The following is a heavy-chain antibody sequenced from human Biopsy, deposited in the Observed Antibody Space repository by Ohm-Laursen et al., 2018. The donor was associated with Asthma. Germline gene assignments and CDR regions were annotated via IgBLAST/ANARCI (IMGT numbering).Heavy chain of an antibody. CDR3: ARKAGSCVSRTCYSLDF. V-gene: IGHV1-69*13. CDR2: INSVFGTT. J-gene: IGHJ4*02. D-gene: IGHD2-15*01. CDR1: GGTFNTYV. Sequence: ASVKVSCNSLGGTFNTYVIGWVRQAPGQGLEWMGGINSVFGTTTYPQKFQDRVTITADDSTSTVYMELSSLRSEDTAVYYCARKAGSCVSRTCYSLDFWGQGIPVTVSS.